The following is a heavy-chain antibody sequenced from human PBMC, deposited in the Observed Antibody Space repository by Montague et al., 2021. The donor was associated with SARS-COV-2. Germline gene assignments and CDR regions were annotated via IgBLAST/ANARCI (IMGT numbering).Heavy chain of an antibody. D-gene: IGHD3-9*01. V-gene: IGHV4-59*01. J-gene: IGHJ3*02. CDR1: GGYINYYY. CDR3: ARTGLGAYDILTGYTVNAFDM. CDR2: IHYNGTT. Sequence: SETLSLTCTVSGGYINYYYWTWIRQPPGKELEWIGYIHYNGTTNYNPSLKSRVTISVDTSKNQFSLKLSSVTAADTAVYYCARTGLGAYDILTGYTVNAFDMWGQGTMVTVSS.